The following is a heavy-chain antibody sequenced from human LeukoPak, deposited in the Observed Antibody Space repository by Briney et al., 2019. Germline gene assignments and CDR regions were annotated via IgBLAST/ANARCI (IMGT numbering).Heavy chain of an antibody. V-gene: IGHV4-34*01. CDR1: GGSFSGYY. J-gene: IGHJ4*02. CDR2: INHSRST. Sequence: PSETLSLTCAVYGGSFSGYYWSWIRQPPGKGLEWIGEINHSRSTNYNPSLKSRVTMSLDTSKNQFSLKLSSVTAADTAMYFCARDLSGDYVNWGQGTLVTVSS. CDR3: ARDLSGDYVN. D-gene: IGHD4-17*01.